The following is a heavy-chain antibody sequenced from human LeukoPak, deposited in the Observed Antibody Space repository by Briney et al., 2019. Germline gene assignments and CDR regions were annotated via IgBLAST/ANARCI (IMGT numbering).Heavy chain of an antibody. CDR3: ARDLGTYYDTNWGY. V-gene: IGHV3-30*02. CDR2: IRYDGSNK. J-gene: IGHJ4*02. Sequence: HPGGSLRLSCAASGFTFSSYGMHWVRQAPGKGLEWVAFIRYDGSNKYYADSVKGRFTISRDNAKNSLYLQMNSLRAEDTAVYYCARDLGTYYDTNWGYWGQGTLVTVSS. CDR1: GFTFSSYG. D-gene: IGHD3-22*01.